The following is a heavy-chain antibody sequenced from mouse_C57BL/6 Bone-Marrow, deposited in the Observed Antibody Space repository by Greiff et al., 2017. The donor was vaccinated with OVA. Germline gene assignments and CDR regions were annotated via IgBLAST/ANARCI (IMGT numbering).Heavy chain of an antibody. D-gene: IGHD1-1*01. CDR2: INYDGSST. J-gene: IGHJ2*01. V-gene: IGHV5-16*01. CDR3: ARDWDGSSLFDY. Sequence: EVQLQESEGGLVQPGSSMKLSCTASGFTFSDYYMAWVRQVPEKGLEWVANINYDGSSTYYLDSLKSRFIISRDNAKNILYLQMSSLKSEDTATYYCARDWDGSSLFDYWGQGTTLTVSS. CDR1: GFTFSDYY.